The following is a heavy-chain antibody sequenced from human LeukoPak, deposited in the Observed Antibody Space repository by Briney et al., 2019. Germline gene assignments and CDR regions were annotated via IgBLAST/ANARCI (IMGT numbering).Heavy chain of an antibody. D-gene: IGHD3-22*01. CDR1: GFTFSSYA. CDR3: AKDLGGYYDSSPYYYYGMDV. J-gene: IGHJ6*02. Sequence: GGSLRLSCAASGFTFSSYAMSWVRQAPGKGLEWVSAISGSGGSTYYADSVKGRFTISRDNSKNTLYLELNSLRAEDTAVYYCAKDLGGYYDSSPYYYYGMDVWGQGTTVTVSS. V-gene: IGHV3-23*01. CDR2: ISGSGGST.